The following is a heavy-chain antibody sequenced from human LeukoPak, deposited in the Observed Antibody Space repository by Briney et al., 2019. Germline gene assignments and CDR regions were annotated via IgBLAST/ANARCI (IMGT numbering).Heavy chain of an antibody. J-gene: IGHJ3*02. V-gene: IGHV4-39*07. D-gene: IGHD3/OR15-3a*01. Sequence: PSETLSLTCTVSGGSISSSSYYWGWIRQPPGKGLEWIGSIYYSGSTYYNPSLKSRVTISVDTSKNQFSLKLSSVTAADTAVYYCARVGDWSNAFDIWGQGTMVTVSS. CDR3: ARVGDWSNAFDI. CDR2: IYYSGST. CDR1: GGSISSSSYY.